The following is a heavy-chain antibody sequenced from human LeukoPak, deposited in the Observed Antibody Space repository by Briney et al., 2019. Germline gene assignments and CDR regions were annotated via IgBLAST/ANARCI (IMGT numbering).Heavy chain of an antibody. J-gene: IGHJ4*02. CDR1: GDSISGCSCY. V-gene: IGHV4-39*01. CDR2: ISFTGST. D-gene: IGHD3-22*01. CDR3: ARQYDSSGYYYFDY. Sequence: SETLSLTCTVSGDSISGCSCYWGWIRQPPGKGLEWIGSISFTGSTYYNPSLKSRVTISVDTSKNQFSLKLSSVTAADTALYYCARQYDSSGYYYFDYWGQGTLVTVSS.